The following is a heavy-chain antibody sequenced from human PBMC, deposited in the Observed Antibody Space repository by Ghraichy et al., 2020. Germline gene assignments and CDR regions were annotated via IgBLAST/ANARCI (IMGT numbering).Heavy chain of an antibody. CDR1: GYTFTGYY. V-gene: IGHV1-2*02. D-gene: IGHD6-19*01. Sequence: AAVKVSCKASGYTFTGYYMHWVRQAPGQGLEWMGWINPNSGDTDYTQKFQGRVTMTRDTSISTASMELSRLRSDDTAVYYCARATPVFSSGWDPFDYWGQGTLVTVSS. J-gene: IGHJ4*02. CDR2: INPNSGDT. CDR3: ARATPVFSSGWDPFDY.